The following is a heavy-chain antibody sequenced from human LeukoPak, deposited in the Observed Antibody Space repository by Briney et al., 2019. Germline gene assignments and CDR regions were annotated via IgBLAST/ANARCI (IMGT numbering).Heavy chain of an antibody. Sequence: VASVKVSFTASGGTFSSYAISWVRQASGQGREWMGGIIPIFGTANYAQKFQGRVTITADESTSTAYMELSSLRSEDTAVYYCARGAPGYYYGMDVWGQGTTVTVSS. CDR1: GGTFSSYA. CDR3: ARGAPGYYYGMDV. V-gene: IGHV1-69*13. CDR2: IIPIFGTA. J-gene: IGHJ6*02.